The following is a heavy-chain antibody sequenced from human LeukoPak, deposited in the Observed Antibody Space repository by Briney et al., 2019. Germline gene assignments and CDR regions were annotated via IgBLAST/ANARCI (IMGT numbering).Heavy chain of an antibody. D-gene: IGHD3-16*02. CDR1: GYSISSGYY. V-gene: IGHV4-38-2*02. CDR2: IYHSGST. CDR3: AREGYRQFDY. Sequence: SETLSLTCTVSGYSISSGYYWGWIRQPPGQGLEWIGSIYHSGSTYYNPSLKSRVTISVDTSKNQFSLKLNSVTPEDTAVYYCAREGYRQFDYWGQGTLVTVSS. J-gene: IGHJ4*02.